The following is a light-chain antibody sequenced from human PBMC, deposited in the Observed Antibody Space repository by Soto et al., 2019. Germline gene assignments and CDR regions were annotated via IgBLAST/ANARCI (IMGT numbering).Light chain of an antibody. J-gene: IGKJ2*01. CDR2: GAS. CDR1: QNISSSY. CDR3: QHYDSSPPKYT. Sequence: EIVLTQSPGTLSLSPGERATLSCRASQNISSSYLAWYQQKPGQAPRLLIFGASSRATDIPDRFSGSGSGTDFTLTISSLQTEDFAVYYCQHYDSSPPKYTFGQGTKLEIK. V-gene: IGKV3-20*01.